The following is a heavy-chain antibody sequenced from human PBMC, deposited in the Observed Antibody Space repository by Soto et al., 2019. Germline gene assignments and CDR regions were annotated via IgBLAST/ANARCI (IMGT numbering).Heavy chain of an antibody. CDR1: GGTFSSYA. CDR3: ARDYYGSGRPHRGYYYCLDV. CDR2: IIPIFGTA. D-gene: IGHD3-10*01. J-gene: IGHJ6*02. V-gene: IGHV1-69*13. Sequence: SVKVSCKASGGTFSSYAISWVRQAPGQGLEWMGGIIPIFGTANYAQKFQGRVTITADESTSTAYMELRSLRSDDTALYYCARDYYGSGRPHRGYYYCLDVWGQGTTVTVPS.